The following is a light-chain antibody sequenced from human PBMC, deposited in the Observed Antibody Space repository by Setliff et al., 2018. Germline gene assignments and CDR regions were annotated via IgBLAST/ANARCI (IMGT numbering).Light chain of an antibody. CDR2: AVS. V-gene: IGLV2-14*03. J-gene: IGLJ1*01. Sequence: QSALTQPASVSGSPGQSITISCSGTSSDVGSYDLVSWYQQPPGKAPKLIIYAVSDRPSGVSNRFSGSKSGNTASLTISGLQTEDEADYYCNAYTSGTTYVFGTGTKV. CDR3: NAYTSGTTYV. CDR1: SSDVGSYDL.